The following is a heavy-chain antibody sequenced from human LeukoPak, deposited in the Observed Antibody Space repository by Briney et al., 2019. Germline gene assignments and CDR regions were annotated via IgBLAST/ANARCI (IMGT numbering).Heavy chain of an antibody. CDR2: INHSGST. Sequence: PSETLSLTCAVYGGSFSGYYWSWIRPPPGKGLEWIGEINHSGSTNYNPSLKSRVAISVDTSKNQFSLKLSSVTAADTAVYYCARRARFSGSYGYFDYWGQGTLVTVSS. V-gene: IGHV4-34*01. CDR3: ARRARFSGSYGYFDY. CDR1: GGSFSGYY. D-gene: IGHD1-26*01. J-gene: IGHJ4*02.